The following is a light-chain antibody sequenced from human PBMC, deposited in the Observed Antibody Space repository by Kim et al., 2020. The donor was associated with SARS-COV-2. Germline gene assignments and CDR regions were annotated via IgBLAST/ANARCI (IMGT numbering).Light chain of an antibody. V-gene: IGLV2-11*03. CDR3: CSYAGRFPAV. CDR1: ISDVAGYTY. J-gene: IGLJ3*02. CDR2: DFS. Sequence: HSFTLSCPAPISDVAGYTYFSCYQPHPATSPLLLLSDFSMRPSGFPARFSGSKSGNTASLTISWLHAEYESDYYCCSYAGRFPAVFGEGTKLTVL.